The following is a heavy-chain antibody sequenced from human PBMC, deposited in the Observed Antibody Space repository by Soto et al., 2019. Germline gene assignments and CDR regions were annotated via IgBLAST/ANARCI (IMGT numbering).Heavy chain of an antibody. CDR1: GFTFSSYA. Sequence: EVQLLESGGGLVQPGGSLRLSCAASGFTFSSYAMSWVRQAPGKGLEWVSAISGSGGSTYYADSVKGRFTISRDNSKNTLYLQMNSLRAEDTAVYYCAKDRALSPDYYYYGTDVWGQGTTVTVSS. CDR2: ISGSGGST. CDR3: AKDRALSPDYYYYGTDV. J-gene: IGHJ6*02. D-gene: IGHD3-16*02. V-gene: IGHV3-23*01.